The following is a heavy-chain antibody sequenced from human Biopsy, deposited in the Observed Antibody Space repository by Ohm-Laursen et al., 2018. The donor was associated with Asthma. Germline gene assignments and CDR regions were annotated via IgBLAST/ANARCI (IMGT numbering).Heavy chain of an antibody. CDR1: GYTFISYA. V-gene: IGHV1-3*01. CDR2: INADNGNT. J-gene: IGHJ3*02. D-gene: IGHD3-9*01. Sequence: GASVKVSCKVSGYTFISYAIHWVRQAPGQRLEWMGWINADNGNTKYSQKFQGRVTITRDTSASTAYMELSSLRSEDTAVYYCARTYYDFLTGQVIDAFAIWGQGTMVTVSS. CDR3: ARTYYDFLTGQVIDAFAI.